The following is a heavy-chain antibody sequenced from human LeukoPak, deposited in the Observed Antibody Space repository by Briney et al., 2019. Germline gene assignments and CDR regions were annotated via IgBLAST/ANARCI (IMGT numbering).Heavy chain of an antibody. CDR3: ARDVEMGHYYYYGMDV. CDR2: IIPIFGTA. D-gene: IGHD5-24*01. J-gene: IGHJ6*02. V-gene: IGHV1-69*13. Sequence: SVKVSCKASGGTFSSYAISWVRQAPGQGLEWMGGIIPIFGTANYAQKFQGRVTITADESTNTAYMELSSLRSEDTAVYYCARDVEMGHYYYYGMDVWGQGTTVTVSS. CDR1: GGTFSSYA.